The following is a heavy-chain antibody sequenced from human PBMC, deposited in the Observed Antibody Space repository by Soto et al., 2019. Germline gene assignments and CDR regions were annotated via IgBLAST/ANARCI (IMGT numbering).Heavy chain of an antibody. Sequence: QITLKESGPTLVKPTQPRTLTCTFSGFSLSTSGGGVGWIRQPPGKALEWLALIYLDDDKRYSPSLKTRLTITKETSKNQVVLTMSNMEPLNTATYYCANRHAQQQLASAWYDPWGQGTLVNVSS. CDR2: IYLDDDK. J-gene: IGHJ5*02. V-gene: IGHV2-5*02. CDR3: ANRHAQQQLASAWYDP. D-gene: IGHD6-13*01. CDR1: GFSLSTSGGG.